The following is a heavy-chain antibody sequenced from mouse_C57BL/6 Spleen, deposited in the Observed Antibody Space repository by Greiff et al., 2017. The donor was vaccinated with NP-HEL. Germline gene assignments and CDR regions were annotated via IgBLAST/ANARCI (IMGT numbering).Heavy chain of an antibody. Sequence: DVKLVESGGGLVKPGGSLKLSCAASGFTFSSYTMSWVRQTPEKRLEWVATISGGGGNTYYPDSVKGRFTISRDNAKNTLYLQMSGLRSEDTALYYCARQSSPLYWYFDVWGTGTTVTVSS. D-gene: IGHD1-1*01. J-gene: IGHJ1*03. V-gene: IGHV5-9*01. CDR1: GFTFSSYT. CDR2: ISGGGGNT. CDR3: ARQSSPLYWYFDV.